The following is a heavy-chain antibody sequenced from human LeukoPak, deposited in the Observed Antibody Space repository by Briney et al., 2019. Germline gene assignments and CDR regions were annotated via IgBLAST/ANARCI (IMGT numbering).Heavy chain of an antibody. CDR2: ISGSGGST. D-gene: IGHD2-2*01. J-gene: IGHJ4*02. V-gene: IGHV3-23*01. Sequence: GGSLRLSCAASGFTFNNYGMTWVRQPPGKGLDWVSTISGSGGSTYYADSVKGRFTISRDNSKNTLYLQMNSLRAEDTAVYYCARAIVVIPAAIRYWGQGTLVTVSS. CDR1: GFTFNNYG. CDR3: ARAIVVIPAAIRY.